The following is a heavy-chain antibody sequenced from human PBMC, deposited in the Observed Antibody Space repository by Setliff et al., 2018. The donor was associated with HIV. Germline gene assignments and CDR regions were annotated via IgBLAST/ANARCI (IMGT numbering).Heavy chain of an antibody. Sequence: SETLSLTCDVSGYSIVKGYYWGWIRQPPGKGLEWIGSVYRSGTTDFNPSLERRVTMSVDTSKNRFSLTLNSVTAADTAIYYCARPPPYYSTTEYTFDFWGQGTLVTVSS. CDR1: GYSIVKGYY. J-gene: IGHJ4*02. CDR3: ARPPPYYSTTEYTFDF. CDR2: VYRSGTT. D-gene: IGHD2-8*01. V-gene: IGHV4-38-2*01.